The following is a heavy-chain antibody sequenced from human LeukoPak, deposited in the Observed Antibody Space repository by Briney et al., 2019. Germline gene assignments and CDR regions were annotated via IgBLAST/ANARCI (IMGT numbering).Heavy chain of an antibody. CDR2: IYYSEST. CDR3: ARLRESGSYLGYFDY. D-gene: IGHD3-10*01. V-gene: IGHV4-39*01. Sequence: PSETLSLTCTVSGGSISSSGYYWGWIRLPPGKGLEWIGSIYYSESTYYNPSLKSRVTISVDTSKNQFSLKLSSVTAADTAVYYCARLRESGSYLGYFDYWGQGTLVTVSS. CDR1: GGSISSSGYY. J-gene: IGHJ4*02.